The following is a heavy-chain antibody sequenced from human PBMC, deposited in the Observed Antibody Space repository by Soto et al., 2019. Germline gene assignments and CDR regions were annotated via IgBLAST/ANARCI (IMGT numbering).Heavy chain of an antibody. D-gene: IGHD1-26*01. V-gene: IGHV2-5*02. CDR2: IYWDDAK. CDR1: GFSLSTSGVG. CDR3: ANSSGESGSYGGWFDY. Sequence: SGPTLVNPPQTLTLTCTFSGFSLSTSGVGVGWIRQPPGKALEWLALIYWDDAKRYSPSLKSRLTITKDTSKNQVVLTMTNMDAVDTATYYCANSSGESGSYGGWFDYWGQGTLVTVSS. J-gene: IGHJ4*02.